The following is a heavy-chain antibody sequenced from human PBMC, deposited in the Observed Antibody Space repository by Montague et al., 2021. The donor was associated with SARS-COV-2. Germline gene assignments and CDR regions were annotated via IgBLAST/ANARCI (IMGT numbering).Heavy chain of an antibody. Sequence: SETLSLTCAVYGGSFSGYYWTWIRQSPGQGLECIWEIYDCGFFNYNPSLKSRVAISVDTSKNQFSLKLPSVTAADSAVSYCARGNTQPVTVIVVVSFFFYMDVWAKGTTVTASS. CDR3: ARGNTQPVTVIVVVSFFFYMDV. D-gene: IGHD3-22*01. CDR1: GGSFSGYY. CDR2: IYDCGFF. J-gene: IGHJ6*03. V-gene: IGHV4-34*01.